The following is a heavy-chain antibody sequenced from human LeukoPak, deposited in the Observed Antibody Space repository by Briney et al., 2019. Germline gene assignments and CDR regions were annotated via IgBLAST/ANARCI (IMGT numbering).Heavy chain of an antibody. CDR2: IWYDGSNK. V-gene: IGHV3-33*06. CDR1: GFTFSSYG. D-gene: IGHD6-19*01. Sequence: GSLRLSCAASGFTFSSYGMHWVRQAPGKGLEWVAVIWYDGSNKYYADSVKGRFTISRDNSEDTLYLQMNSLRAEDTAVYYCAKTRGDSSGWDPDYYYYGMDVWGQGTTVTVSS. CDR3: AKTRGDSSGWDPDYYYYGMDV. J-gene: IGHJ6*02.